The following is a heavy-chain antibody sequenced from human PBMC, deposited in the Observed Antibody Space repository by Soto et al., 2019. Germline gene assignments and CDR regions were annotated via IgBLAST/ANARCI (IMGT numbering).Heavy chain of an antibody. CDR3: ARGDYDFWSGRETI. CDR2: ISSSSSYI. D-gene: IGHD3-3*01. V-gene: IGHV3-21*01. Sequence: GGSLRLSCAASGFTFSSYSMNWVRQAPGKGLEWVSSISSSSSYIYYADSVKGRFTISRDNAKNSLYLQMNSLRAEDTAVYYCARGDYDFWSGRETIWGQGTLVTVSS. J-gene: IGHJ4*02. CDR1: GFTFSSYS.